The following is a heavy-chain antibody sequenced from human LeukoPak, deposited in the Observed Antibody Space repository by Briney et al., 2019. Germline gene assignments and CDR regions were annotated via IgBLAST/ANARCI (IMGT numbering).Heavy chain of an antibody. CDR3: ARGEPYGGHPGRYFDY. CDR1: GGSFSGYY. Sequence: KTSETLSLTCAVYGGSFSGYYWSWIRQPPGKGLEWIGEINHSGSTNYNPSLKSRVTISVDTSKNQFSLKLSSVTAADTAVYYCARGEPYGGHPGRYFDYWGQGTLVTVSS. J-gene: IGHJ4*02. D-gene: IGHD4-23*01. CDR2: INHSGST. V-gene: IGHV4-34*01.